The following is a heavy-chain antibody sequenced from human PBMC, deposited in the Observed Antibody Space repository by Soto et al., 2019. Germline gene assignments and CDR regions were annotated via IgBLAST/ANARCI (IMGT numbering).Heavy chain of an antibody. CDR1: GGSISSGGYY. Sequence: SETLSLTCTVSGGSISSGGYYWSWIRQHPGKGLEWIGYIYYSGSTYYNPSLKSRVTISVDTSKNQFSLKLSSVTAADTAVYYCARHPQIAAAGTMVDYWGQGTLVTVSS. J-gene: IGHJ4*02. V-gene: IGHV4-31*03. D-gene: IGHD6-13*01. CDR2: IYYSGST. CDR3: ARHPQIAAAGTMVDY.